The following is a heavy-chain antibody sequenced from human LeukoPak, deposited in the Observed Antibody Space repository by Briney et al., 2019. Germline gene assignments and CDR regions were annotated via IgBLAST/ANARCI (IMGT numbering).Heavy chain of an antibody. CDR1: GFTFSSYA. V-gene: IGHV3-23*01. CDR3: ARGSGWTQIFDY. CDR2: ISGSGGST. D-gene: IGHD6-19*01. J-gene: IGHJ4*02. Sequence: GGSLRLSCAASGFTFSSYAMSWVRQAPGKGLEWVSAISGSGGSTYYADSVKGRFTISRDNSKNTLYLQMNSLRAEDTAVYYCARGSGWTQIFDYWGQGTLVTVSS.